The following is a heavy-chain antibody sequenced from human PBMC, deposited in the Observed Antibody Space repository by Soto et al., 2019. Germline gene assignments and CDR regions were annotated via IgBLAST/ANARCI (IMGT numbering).Heavy chain of an antibody. D-gene: IGHD3-22*01. J-gene: IGHJ3*02. CDR2: IKPDGSEK. CDR3: ARDYEFGFDI. Sequence: EVQLVESEGGLVQPGGSLRLSCEASAFTLSSYWMSWVRQAPGKGLEWVANIKPDGSEKYYVDSVKGRFTISRDNTKNSLYLQMSTLRPEDTAIYYCARDYEFGFDIWGQGTLVTVSS. V-gene: IGHV3-7*01. CDR1: AFTLSSYW.